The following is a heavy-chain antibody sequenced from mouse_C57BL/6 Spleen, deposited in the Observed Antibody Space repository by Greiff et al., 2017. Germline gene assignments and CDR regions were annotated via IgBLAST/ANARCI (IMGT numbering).Heavy chain of an antibody. V-gene: IGHV5-9*01. CDR1: GFTFSSYT. CDR3: ARPNYGSSLYYFDY. J-gene: IGHJ2*01. CDR2: ISGGGGNT. D-gene: IGHD1-1*01. Sequence: EVKLVESVGGLVKPGGSLKLSCAASGFTFSSYTMSWVRQTPEKRLEWVATISGGGGNTYYPASVQGRFTISRDNATNTLYLQMSSLKSEDTTLYYCARPNYGSSLYYFDYWGQGTTLTVSS.